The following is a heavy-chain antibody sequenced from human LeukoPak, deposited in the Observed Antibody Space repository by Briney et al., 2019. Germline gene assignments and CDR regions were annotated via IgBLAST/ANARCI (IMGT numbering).Heavy chain of an antibody. CDR1: GFTFSSYA. CDR3: AKQTEKYYYGSGNPLANWFDP. D-gene: IGHD3-10*01. Sequence: PGGSLRLSCAASGFTFSSYAMSWVRQAPGKGLEWVSAISGSGGSTYYADSVKGRFTISRDNSKNTLYLQMNSLRAEDTAVYYCAKQTEKYYYGSGNPLANWFDPGGQGTVVTVSS. J-gene: IGHJ5*02. V-gene: IGHV3-23*01. CDR2: ISGSGGST.